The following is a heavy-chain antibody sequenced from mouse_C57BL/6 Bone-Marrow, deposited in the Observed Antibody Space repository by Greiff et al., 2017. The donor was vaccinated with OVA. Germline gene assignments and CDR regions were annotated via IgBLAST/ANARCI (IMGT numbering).Heavy chain of an antibody. J-gene: IGHJ3*01. V-gene: IGHV1-50*01. D-gene: IGHD2-2*01. CDR2: IDPSDSYT. Sequence: QVQLQQPGAELVKPGASVKLSCKASGYTFTSYWMQWVKQRPGQGLEWIGEIDPSDSYTNYNQKFKGKATLTVDTPSSTAYMQLSSLTSEDSAVYYCARYSGYPRGWFAYWGQGTLVTVSA. CDR1: GYTFTSYW. CDR3: ARYSGYPRGWFAY.